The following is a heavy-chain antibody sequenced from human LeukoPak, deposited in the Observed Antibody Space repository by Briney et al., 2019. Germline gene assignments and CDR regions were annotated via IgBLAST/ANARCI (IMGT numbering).Heavy chain of an antibody. Sequence: GGSPRLSCAASGFTFSSYAMHWVRQAPGKGLEWVAVISHDGSNKYYADSVKGRFTISRDNSKNTLYLQMNSLRAKDTAVYYCARDLSLNYDILTAYGMDVWGQGTTVTVSS. CDR2: ISHDGSNK. D-gene: IGHD3-9*01. CDR1: GFTFSSYA. J-gene: IGHJ6*02. CDR3: ARDLSLNYDILTAYGMDV. V-gene: IGHV3-30-3*01.